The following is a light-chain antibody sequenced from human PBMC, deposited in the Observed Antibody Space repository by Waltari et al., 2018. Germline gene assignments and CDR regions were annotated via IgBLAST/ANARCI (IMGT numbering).Light chain of an antibody. V-gene: IGLV2-8*01. J-gene: IGLJ1*01. CDR1: SSDVGGYKF. CDR3: SSYAGSNNLV. Sequence: QSALTQPPPASGSPGQSVTISCTGTSSDVGGYKFVSWYQQHPGRAPKLIIYEVNQRPSGVPDRFSGSKSGNTASLTVSGLQAEDEANYYCSSYAGSNNLVFGTGTKVTVL. CDR2: EVN.